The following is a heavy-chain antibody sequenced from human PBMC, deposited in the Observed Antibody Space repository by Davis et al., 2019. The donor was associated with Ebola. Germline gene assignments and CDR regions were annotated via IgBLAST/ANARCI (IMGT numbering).Heavy chain of an antibody. V-gene: IGHV4-59*02. CDR2: ISNGGRT. J-gene: IGHJ3*02. D-gene: IGHD3-3*01. CDR1: GGSVGSDY. CDR3: ARDFWSGYYGADAFDI. Sequence: GSLRLSCSVSGGSVGSDYWSWIRQSPGKGLEWIAFISNGGRTIYNPSLRGRVTISVDTSKNQFSLKLSSVTAADTAVYYCARDFWSGYYGADAFDIWGQGTMVTVSS.